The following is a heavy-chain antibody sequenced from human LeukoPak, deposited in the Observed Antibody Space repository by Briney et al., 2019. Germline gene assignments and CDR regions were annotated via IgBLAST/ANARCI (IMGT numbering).Heavy chain of an antibody. D-gene: IGHD6-19*01. CDR3: VLLQWLGDFDY. Sequence: GGSLRLSCAASGFTFNSYAMSWVRQAPGKGLEWVSAISGSGGSTYYADSVKGRFTISRDNSKNTLYLQMNSLRAEDTAVYYCVLLQWLGDFDYWGQGTLVTVSS. CDR1: GFTFNSYA. J-gene: IGHJ4*02. V-gene: IGHV3-23*01. CDR2: ISGSGGST.